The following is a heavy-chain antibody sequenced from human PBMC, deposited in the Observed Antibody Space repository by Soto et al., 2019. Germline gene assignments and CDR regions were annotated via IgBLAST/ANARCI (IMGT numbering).Heavy chain of an antibody. CDR3: ARDRARNNAMVPPRGMDV. CDR2: ISAYNGST. V-gene: IGHV1-18*01. J-gene: IGHJ6*02. D-gene: IGHD5-18*01. CDR1: GYTFTSYG. Sequence: ASVKVSCKASGYTFTSYGISWVRQAPGQGLEWMGWISAYNGSTNYAQKLQGRVTMTTDTSTSTAYMELRSLRSDDTAVYYCARDRARNNAMVPPRGMDVWGQGTTVTVSS.